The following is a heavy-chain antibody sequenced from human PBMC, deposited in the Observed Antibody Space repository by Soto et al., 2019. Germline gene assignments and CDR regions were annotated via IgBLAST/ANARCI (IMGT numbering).Heavy chain of an antibody. CDR3: ARHYSINYGWFDP. CDR2: IYYSGST. V-gene: IGHV4-59*08. Sequence: QVQLQESGPGLVKPSETLSLTCTVSGGSISSYYWSWIRQPPGKGLEWIGYIYYSGSTNYNPSLKSRVTISVDTSKNQFSLKLSSVTAADTALYYCARHYSINYGWFDPWGQGTLVTVSS. J-gene: IGHJ5*02. D-gene: IGHD3-3*02. CDR1: GGSISSYY.